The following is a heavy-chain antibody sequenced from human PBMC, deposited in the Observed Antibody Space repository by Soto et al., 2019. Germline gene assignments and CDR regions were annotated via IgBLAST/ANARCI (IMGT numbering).Heavy chain of an antibody. CDR3: AKGVIWFGELSP. V-gene: IGHV3-23*01. D-gene: IGHD3-10*01. CDR1: GFTFNNYA. CDR2: IIGNGGTT. Sequence: GGSLRLSCAASGFTFNNYAMSWVRQAPGKGLEWVSAIIGNGGTTYYADSVKGRFTISRDNSKNTVYLQMNSLRAEDTAVYYCAKGVIWFGELSPRGQATVVTVSS. J-gene: IGHJ1*01.